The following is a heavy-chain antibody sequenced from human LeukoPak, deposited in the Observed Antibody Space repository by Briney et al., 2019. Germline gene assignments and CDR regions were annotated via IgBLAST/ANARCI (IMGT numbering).Heavy chain of an antibody. D-gene: IGHD2-15*01. CDR3: ARGRDFGLAATRCFGY. Sequence: SETLSLTCAVYGGSFSGYYWSWIRQPPGKGLEWIGEINHSGSTNYNPSLKSRVTISVDTSKNQFSLKLSSVTAAGTAVYYCARGRDFGLAATRCFGYWGQGTLVTVSS. V-gene: IGHV4-34*01. CDR2: INHSGST. J-gene: IGHJ4*02. CDR1: GGSFSGYY.